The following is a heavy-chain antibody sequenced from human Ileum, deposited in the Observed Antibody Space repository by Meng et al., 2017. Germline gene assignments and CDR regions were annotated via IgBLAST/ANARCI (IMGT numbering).Heavy chain of an antibody. J-gene: IGHJ3*02. CDR3: AVAGSGTFDT. V-gene: IGHV3-23*01. CDR2: ISGSGGST. D-gene: IGHD1-26*01. CDR1: GFIFSSYG. Sequence: GESLKISCAASGFIFSSYGLSWVRQAPGKGLEWVSIISGSGGSTNYADSVKGRFTISRDNSKNTVYLQMNSLRAEDTALYYCAVAGSGTFDTWGQGTMVPS.